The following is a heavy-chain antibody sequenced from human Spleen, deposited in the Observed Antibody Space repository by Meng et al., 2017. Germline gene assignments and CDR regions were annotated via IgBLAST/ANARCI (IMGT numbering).Heavy chain of an antibody. CDR1: GGSFSGYY. D-gene: IGHD4-11*01. V-gene: IGHV4-34*01. J-gene: IGHJ4*02. CDR3: ARGPTTMAHDFDY. CDR2: VSHIGNT. Sequence: SETLSLTCAFSGGSFSGYYGTWIRQPPGKGLEWIGEVSHIGNTKYNPSLKSRLNILVDPSKNQFSLSLSSVIAADTAMYYCARGPTTMAHDFDYWGQGTLVTVSS.